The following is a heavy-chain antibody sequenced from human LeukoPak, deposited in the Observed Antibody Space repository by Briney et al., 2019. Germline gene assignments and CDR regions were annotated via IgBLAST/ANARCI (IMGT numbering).Heavy chain of an antibody. D-gene: IGHD5-18*01. J-gene: IGHJ4*02. Sequence: ASVKVSCKASGYTFTNYGFTWVRQAPGQGLEWMGWFSAYNGNTDYAQIFQGRVSMTRDISTSTAYMELRSLRSDDTAVYYCARDTTAMGYFDYWGQGTLVTVSS. CDR3: ARDTTAMGYFDY. CDR2: FSAYNGNT. CDR1: GYTFTNYG. V-gene: IGHV1-18*01.